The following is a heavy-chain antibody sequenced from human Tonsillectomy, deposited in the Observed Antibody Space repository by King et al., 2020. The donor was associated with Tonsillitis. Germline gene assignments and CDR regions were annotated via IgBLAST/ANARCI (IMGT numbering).Heavy chain of an antibody. Sequence: VQLVESGGGLVKPGGSLRLSCAASGFTFSSYTMNWVRQAPGKGLEWVSSISSSTTYIYYADSVKGRFTISRDNAKNSLYLHMSSLRAEDTAVYYCASSPSIHYYGGNSEFSSAEYFHHWGQGTLVTVSS. CDR1: GFTFSSYT. CDR3: ASSPSIHYYGGNSEFSSAEYFHH. V-gene: IGHV3-21*01. D-gene: IGHD4-23*01. J-gene: IGHJ1*01. CDR2: ISSSTTYI.